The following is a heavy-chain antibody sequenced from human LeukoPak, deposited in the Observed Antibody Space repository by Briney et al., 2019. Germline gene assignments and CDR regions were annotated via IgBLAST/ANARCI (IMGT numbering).Heavy chain of an antibody. CDR3: SRDAGYGTGSYYNS. J-gene: IGHJ4*02. V-gene: IGHV3-30*04. CDR1: GFTFSSNS. CDR2: ISYDGSNT. D-gene: IGHD3-10*01. Sequence: PGGSLRLSCAASGFTFSSNSMHWVRQAPGKGLEWVTVISYDGSNTYYAESVKGRVTISRDNSPNTLYMQMNSLRAEDSAVYYCSRDAGYGTGSYYNSWGQGTLVTVSS.